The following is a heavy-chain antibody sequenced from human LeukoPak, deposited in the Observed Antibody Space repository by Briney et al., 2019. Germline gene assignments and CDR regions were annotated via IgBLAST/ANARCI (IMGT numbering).Heavy chain of an antibody. CDR2: ISYDGSNK. CDR1: GFTFSSYG. Sequence: GGSLRLSCAASGFTFSSYGMHWVRQAPGKGLEWVAVISYDGSNKYYADSVKGRFTISRDNSKNTLYLQMNSLRAEDTAVYYCARPRYSYGYAEYYFDYWGQGTLVTVSS. J-gene: IGHJ4*02. D-gene: IGHD5-18*01. CDR3: ARPRYSYGYAEYYFDY. V-gene: IGHV3-30*03.